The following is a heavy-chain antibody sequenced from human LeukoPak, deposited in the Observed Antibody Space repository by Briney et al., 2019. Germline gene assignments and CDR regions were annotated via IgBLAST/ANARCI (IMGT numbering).Heavy chain of an antibody. CDR3: GRFGYVAGVDL. CDR1: GFTFDDYA. D-gene: IGHD6-19*01. V-gene: IGHV3-9*01. Sequence: GGSLRLSCAASGFTFDDYAMHWVRQAPGKGLEWVSGISWNSGSIGYADSVKGRFTISRDNAKNLVYLQMNSLRAEDSAVYHCGRFGYVAGVDLWGQGTLVTVSS. CDR2: ISWNSGSI. J-gene: IGHJ4*02.